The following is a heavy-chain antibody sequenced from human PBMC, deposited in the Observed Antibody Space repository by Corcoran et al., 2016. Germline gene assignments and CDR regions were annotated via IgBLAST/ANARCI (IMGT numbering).Heavy chain of an antibody. D-gene: IGHD3-10*02. Sequence: QVQLVQSGAEVKKPGASVKVSCKASGYSFTGYYMHWVRQAPGQGLEWMGWIKPSSGGTNYAQKFQGRVTMSRDTSITTAYLELSGLRSDDTAVYYCARVRVGYFCAGSYYALDSWGQGTLVSVSS. CDR3: ARVRVGYFCAGSYYALDS. J-gene: IGHJ4*02. CDR1: GYSFTGYY. CDR2: IKPSSGGT. V-gene: IGHV1-2*02.